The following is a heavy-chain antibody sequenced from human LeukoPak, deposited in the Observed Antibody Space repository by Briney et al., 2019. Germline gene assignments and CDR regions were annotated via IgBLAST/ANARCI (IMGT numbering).Heavy chain of an antibody. CDR2: ISSSSSYI. V-gene: IGHV3-21*01. CDR1: GFTFSSYS. D-gene: IGHD3-9*01. Sequence: GGSLRLSCAAPGFTFSSYSMNWVRKAPGKGLGWVSSISSSSSYIYYADSVKGRFTISTDNAKNSLYLQMNSLRAEDTAVYYFARDRDILTGYYYYYYYMDVWSEGTTVTIPS. CDR3: ARDRDILTGYYYYYYYMDV. J-gene: IGHJ6*03.